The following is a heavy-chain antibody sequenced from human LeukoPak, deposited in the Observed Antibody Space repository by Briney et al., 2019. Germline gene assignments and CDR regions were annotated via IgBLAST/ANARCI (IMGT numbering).Heavy chain of an antibody. D-gene: IGHD3-3*02. Sequence: PGGSLRLSCAASGFTFNNYPMGWVHQAPGKELEWLSAIGGEKSGSWTKSADSVKGRFTIYRDNSANTLYLQMDSLTVEDTAVYYCARAGVISGWDYWGQGVLVTVSS. CDR1: GFTFNNYP. V-gene: IGHV3-23*01. CDR2: IGGEKSGSWT. CDR3: ARAGVISGWDY. J-gene: IGHJ4*02.